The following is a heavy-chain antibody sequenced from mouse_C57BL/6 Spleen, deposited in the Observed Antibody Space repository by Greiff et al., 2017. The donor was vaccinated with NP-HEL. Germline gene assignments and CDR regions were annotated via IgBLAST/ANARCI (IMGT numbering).Heavy chain of an antibody. D-gene: IGHD2-4*01. CDR1: GYTFTSYW. CDR3: ARELSHYDYEVAY. V-gene: IGHV1-61*01. J-gene: IGHJ3*01. Sequence: QVQLQQPGAELVRPGSSVKLSCKASGYTFTSYWLDWVKQRPGQGLEWIGNIYPSDSETHYNQKFKDKATLTVDKSSSTAYMQLSSLTSEDSAVYYCARELSHYDYEVAYWGQGTLVTVSA. CDR2: IYPSDSET.